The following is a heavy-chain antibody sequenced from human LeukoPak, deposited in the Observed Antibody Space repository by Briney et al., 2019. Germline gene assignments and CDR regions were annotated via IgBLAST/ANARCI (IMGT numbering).Heavy chain of an antibody. CDR3: ARDQVSGYCSGGSCYFDY. CDR1: GFTFSSYS. V-gene: IGHV3-48*01. CDR2: ISSSSSTI. J-gene: IGHJ4*02. Sequence: PGGSLRLSCAASGFTFSSYSMNWVRQAPGKGLEWVSYISSSSSTIYYADSVKGRFTISRDNAKNSLYLQMNSLRAEDTAVYYCARDQVSGYCSGGSCYFDYWGQGTLVTVSS. D-gene: IGHD2-15*01.